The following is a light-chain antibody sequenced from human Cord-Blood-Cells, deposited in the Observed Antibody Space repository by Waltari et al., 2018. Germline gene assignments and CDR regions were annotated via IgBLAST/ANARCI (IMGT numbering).Light chain of an antibody. V-gene: IGLV3-1*01. CDR1: KLGDKY. Sequence: SYELTQPPSVSVSPGQTASITCSGDKLGDKYACWYQQKPGQSPVLVIYQDSKRPSGIPERLSGSNSGNTAPLTISGTQAMDEADYCCQAWDSSHVVFGGGTKLTVL. J-gene: IGLJ2*01. CDR3: QAWDSSHVV. CDR2: QDS.